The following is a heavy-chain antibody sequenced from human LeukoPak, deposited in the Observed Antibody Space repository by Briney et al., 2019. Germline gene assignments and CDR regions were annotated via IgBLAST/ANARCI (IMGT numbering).Heavy chain of an antibody. V-gene: IGHV3-66*01. D-gene: IGHD3-10*01. J-gene: IGHJ4*02. CDR1: GFTVSSNY. CDR2: IYSGGST. Sequence: GGSLRLSCAASGFTVSSNYMSWVRQAPGKGLEWVSVIYSGGSTYYADSVKGRFTISRDNSKNTLYLQMNSLRAEDTAVYYCASNQYGKVRGVNGYWGQGTLVTVSS. CDR3: ASNQYGKVRGVNGY.